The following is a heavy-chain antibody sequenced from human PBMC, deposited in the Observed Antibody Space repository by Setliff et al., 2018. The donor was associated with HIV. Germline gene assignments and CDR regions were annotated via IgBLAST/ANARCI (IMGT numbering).Heavy chain of an antibody. CDR1: GYTFTGYY. V-gene: IGHV1-2*02. Sequence: GASVKVSCKASGYTFTGYYVHWVRQAPGQGLEWMGWINPNSGDIKHAQKFQGRVSLSWDTSISTAYMDLSSLRSDDTALYYCARGAWFGDVFGAFDLWGQGTTVTVSS. CDR3: ARGAWFGDVFGAFDL. D-gene: IGHD3-10*01. CDR2: INPNSGDI. J-gene: IGHJ3*01.